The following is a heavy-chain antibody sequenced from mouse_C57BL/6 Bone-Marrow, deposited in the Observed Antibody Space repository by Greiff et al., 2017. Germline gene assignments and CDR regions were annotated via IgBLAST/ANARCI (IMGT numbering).Heavy chain of an antibody. CDR1: GYTFTDYE. CDR2: IDPETDGT. D-gene: IGHD2-5*01. J-gene: IGHJ3*01. Sequence: QVQLQQSGAELVRPGASVTLSCKASGYTFTDYEMHWVKQTPVHGLEWIGAIDPETDGTAYNQKFKGKAILTADKSSSTAYMELRSLTSEDSAVYYCTRTLAYYSNYLAWFAYWGQGTLVTVSA. V-gene: IGHV1-15*01. CDR3: TRTLAYYSNYLAWFAY.